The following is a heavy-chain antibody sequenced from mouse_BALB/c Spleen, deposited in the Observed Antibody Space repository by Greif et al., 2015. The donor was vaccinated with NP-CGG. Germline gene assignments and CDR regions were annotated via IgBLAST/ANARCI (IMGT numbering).Heavy chain of an antibody. CDR1: GYTFTSYY. V-gene: IGHV1S81*02. CDR2: INPSNGGT. CDR3: TRSDYYGPHFDY. J-gene: IGHJ2*01. Sequence: QVQLQQSGAELVKPGASVKLSCKASGYTFTSYYMYWVKQRPGQGLEWIGEINPSNGGTNFNEKFKSKATLTVDKSSSTAYMQLSSLTSEDPAVYYCTRSDYYGPHFDYWGQGTTLTVSS. D-gene: IGHD1-1*01.